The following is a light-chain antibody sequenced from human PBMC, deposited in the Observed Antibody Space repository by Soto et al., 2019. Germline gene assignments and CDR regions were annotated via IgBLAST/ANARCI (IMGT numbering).Light chain of an antibody. Sequence: QPVLTQPASVSGSPGQSITISCTGTSSDVGSYNLVSWYQQHPGKALKLIIFEGTKRPSGVSNRFSGSKSGNTASMTISGLQAEDEADYYCCSYAPSPTVVFGGGTKLTVL. V-gene: IGLV2-23*01. CDR2: EGT. CDR3: CSYAPSPTVV. CDR1: SSDVGSYNL. J-gene: IGLJ2*01.